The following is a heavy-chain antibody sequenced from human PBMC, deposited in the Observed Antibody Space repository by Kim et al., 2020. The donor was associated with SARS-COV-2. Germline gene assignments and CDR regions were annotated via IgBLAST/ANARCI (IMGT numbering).Heavy chain of an antibody. CDR1: GGSISSGGYY. D-gene: IGHD3-22*01. CDR3: ASRKIHYYDSANDAFDI. J-gene: IGHJ3*02. CDR2: IYYSGST. V-gene: IGHV4-31*03. Sequence: SETLSLTCTVSGGSISSGGYYWSWIRQHPGKGLEWIGYIYYSGSTYYNPSLKSRVTISVDTSKNQFSLKLSSVTAADTAVYYCASRKIHYYDSANDAFDIWGQGTMVTVSS.